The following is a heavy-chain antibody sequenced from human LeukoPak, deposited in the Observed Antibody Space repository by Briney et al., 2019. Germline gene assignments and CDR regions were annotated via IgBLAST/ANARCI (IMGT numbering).Heavy chain of an antibody. Sequence: QSGGSLRLSCAASGFTFSSYAMSWVRQAPGKGLEWVSAISGSGGSTYYADSVKGRFTISRDNSKNTLYLQMNSLRAEDTAVYYCAKTRGVRGYFDYWGQGTLVTVSS. CDR1: GFTFSSYA. D-gene: IGHD3-10*01. CDR3: AKTRGVRGYFDY. J-gene: IGHJ4*02. CDR2: ISGSGGST. V-gene: IGHV3-23*01.